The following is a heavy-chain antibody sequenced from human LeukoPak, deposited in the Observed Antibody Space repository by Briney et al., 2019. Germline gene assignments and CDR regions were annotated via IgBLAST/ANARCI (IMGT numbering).Heavy chain of an antibody. CDR1: GFTFSHAW. Sequence: GGSLRLSCAASGFTFSHAWMSWVRQAPGQGLELVARIKNKPDGGTSDYTAPVKGRFTISRDDSKSTLYLQMNSLKTEDTAVYYCTVVNYGSGSYPLGSWGQGTLVTVSS. D-gene: IGHD3-10*01. V-gene: IGHV3-15*01. CDR3: TVVNYGSGSYPLGS. CDR2: IKNKPDGGTS. J-gene: IGHJ5*02.